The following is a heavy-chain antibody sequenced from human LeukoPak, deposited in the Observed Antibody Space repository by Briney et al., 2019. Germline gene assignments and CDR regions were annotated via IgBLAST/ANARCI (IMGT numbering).Heavy chain of an antibody. D-gene: IGHD5-24*01. V-gene: IGHV3-9*01. CDR3: ALGESYGRWLQTPRGY. J-gene: IGHJ4*02. CDR2: ISWNSGSI. Sequence: PGGSLRLSCAASGFTFDDYAMHWVRQAPGKGLEWVSGISWNSGSIGYADSVKGRFTISRDNAKNSLYLQMNSLRAEDTALYYCALGESYGRWLQTPRGYWGQGTLVTVSS. CDR1: GFTFDDYA.